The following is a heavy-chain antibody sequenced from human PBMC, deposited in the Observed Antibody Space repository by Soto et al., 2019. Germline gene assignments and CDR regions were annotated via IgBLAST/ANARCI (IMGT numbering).Heavy chain of an antibody. CDR2: IHYRGST. CDR3: VRGIGYYFDS. Sequence: SATLSLTCTVSGGSLSSSSYFWGWIRQPPGTGLEWIGNIHYRGSTYYNASLKSRVTIPVDMSNNKFSVKLSAVTAADAAAYSCVRGIGYYFDSWGQGTLVTVSS. D-gene: IGHD5-12*01. V-gene: IGHV4-39*01. CDR1: GGSLSSSSYF. J-gene: IGHJ4*02.